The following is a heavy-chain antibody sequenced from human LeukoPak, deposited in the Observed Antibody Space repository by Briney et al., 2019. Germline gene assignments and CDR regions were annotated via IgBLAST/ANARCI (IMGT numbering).Heavy chain of an antibody. CDR2: IYYSGST. CDR3: ARAGEYSSSLYNWFDP. CDR1: GGSISSYY. Sequence: PSETLSLTCTVSGGSISSYYWSWIRQPPGKGLEWIGYIYYSGSTNYNPPLKSRVTISVETSKNQFSLKLSSVTAAATAVYYCARAGEYSSSLYNWFDPWGQGTLVTVSS. J-gene: IGHJ5*02. V-gene: IGHV4-59*08. D-gene: IGHD6-13*01.